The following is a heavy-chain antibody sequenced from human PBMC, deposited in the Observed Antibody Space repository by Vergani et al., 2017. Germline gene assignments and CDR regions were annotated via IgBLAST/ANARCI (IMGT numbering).Heavy chain of an antibody. CDR3: ARALRSLYGMDV. CDR2: IWYDGSNK. CDR1: GFTFSSYG. Sequence: QVQLVESGGGVVQPGRSLRLSCAASGFTFSSYGMHWVRQAPGKGLEWVAVIWYDGSNKYYADSVKGRFTISRDNSKNTLYLQMNSLGAEDTAVYYCARALRSLYGMDVWGQGTTVTVSS. V-gene: IGHV3-33*01. J-gene: IGHJ6*02.